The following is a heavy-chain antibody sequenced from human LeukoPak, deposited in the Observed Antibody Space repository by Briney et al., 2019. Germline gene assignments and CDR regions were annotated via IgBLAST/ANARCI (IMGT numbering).Heavy chain of an antibody. CDR2: RTNSCRST. CDR3: AREASGYYHVFDS. V-gene: IGHV3-11*06. J-gene: IGHJ4*02. Sequence: PGGSLRLSCEASGCSLSTYFISWIRQAPGKGLDGVSYRTNSCRSTKYADAVKGRFTISRDNTKQSVYLEMTDLRAEDTAVYYCAREASGYYHVFDSWGQGTLVTVSS. CDR1: GCSLSTYF. D-gene: IGHD3-3*01.